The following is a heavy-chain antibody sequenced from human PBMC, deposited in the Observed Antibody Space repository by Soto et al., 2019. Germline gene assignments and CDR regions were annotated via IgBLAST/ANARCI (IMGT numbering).Heavy chain of an antibody. CDR3: ARTPCGGYFDR. CDR1: GGSINSGGFS. Sequence: PSDTLSLTCAFSGGSINSGGFSWSWIRQPPGKGLEWIGYIYQSGSTYYNPSLKSRVTLSVDTSNNRLSLKMNSVTAADTAVYYCARTPCGGYFDRWGQGTQVTVSS. V-gene: IGHV4-30-2*01. CDR2: IYQSGST. D-gene: IGHD2-15*01. J-gene: IGHJ4*02.